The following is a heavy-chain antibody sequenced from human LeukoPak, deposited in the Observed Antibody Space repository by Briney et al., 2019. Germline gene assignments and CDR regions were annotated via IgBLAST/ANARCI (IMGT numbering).Heavy chain of an antibody. V-gene: IGHV4-4*02. CDR1: GGSFTTTNF. Sequence: SGTLSLTCGVSGGSFTTTNFWSWVRQPPGGRLEWIGEISLRGRTQYNPSLESRFSTSIDKSNNHLSLEVTSVTAADTAMYYCTRESGAFSPFGFWGQGTLVTVSS. CDR3: TRESGAFSPFGF. J-gene: IGHJ4*02. D-gene: IGHD1-26*01. CDR2: ISLRGRT.